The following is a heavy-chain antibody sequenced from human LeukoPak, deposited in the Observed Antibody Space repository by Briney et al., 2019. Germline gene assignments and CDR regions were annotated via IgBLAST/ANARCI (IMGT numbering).Heavy chain of an antibody. CDR2: INHDGSST. D-gene: IGHD3-22*01. J-gene: IGHJ4*02. CDR1: EFIVSINY. V-gene: IGHV3-74*01. Sequence: GGSLRLSCAASEFIVSINYMTWVRQAPGKGLVWVSRINHDGSSTNYADSVKGRFTISRDNAKNTVYLQMNSLRAEDTAVYYCVRDWGYDSSGYWQKYFDTWGQGTLVTVSS. CDR3: VRDWGYDSSGYWQKYFDT.